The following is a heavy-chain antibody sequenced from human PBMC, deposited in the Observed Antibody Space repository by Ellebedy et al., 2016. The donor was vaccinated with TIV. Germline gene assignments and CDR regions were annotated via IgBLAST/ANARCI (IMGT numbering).Heavy chain of an antibody. J-gene: IGHJ4*02. V-gene: IGHV3-23*01. CDR1: GFTFSSYA. CDR2: ISGSGDNT. Sequence: GESLKISCAVSGFTFSSYAMSWVRQDPGKGLEWVSAISGSGDNTYYADSVKGRFTISRDNSKNTLYLQMNSLRVEDTAVYYCANCPKGYYYDTSGYYFTQWGQGTLVTVSS. D-gene: IGHD3-22*01. CDR3: ANCPKGYYYDTSGYYFTQ.